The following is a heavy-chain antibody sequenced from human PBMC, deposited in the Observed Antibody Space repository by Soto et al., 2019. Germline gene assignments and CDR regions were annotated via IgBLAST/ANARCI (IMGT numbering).Heavy chain of an antibody. CDR3: ARDHSGGSPPGSFDY. CDR2: ISYDGSNK. V-gene: IGHV3-30-3*01. J-gene: IGHJ4*02. CDR1: GFTFSSYA. Sequence: GGSLRLSCAASGFTFSSYAMHWVRQAPGKGLEWVAVISYDGSNKYYADSVKGRFTISRDNSKNTLYLQMNSLRAEDTAVYYCARDHSGGSPPGSFDYWGQGTLVTVSS. D-gene: IGHD1-26*01.